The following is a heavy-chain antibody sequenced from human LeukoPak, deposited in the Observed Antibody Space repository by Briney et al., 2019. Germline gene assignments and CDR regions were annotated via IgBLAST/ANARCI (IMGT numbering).Heavy chain of an antibody. CDR1: GGSISSSNW. D-gene: IGHD6-19*01. CDR3: ARGSRQWLDSDAFDI. J-gene: IGHJ3*02. V-gene: IGHV4-4*02. CDR2: IYHSGST. Sequence: SETLSLTCAVSGGSISSSNWWSWVRQPPGKGLEWIGEIYHSGSTNYNPSLKSRVTISVDKSKNQFSLKLSSVTAADTAVYYCARGSRQWLDSDAFDIWGQGTMVTVSS.